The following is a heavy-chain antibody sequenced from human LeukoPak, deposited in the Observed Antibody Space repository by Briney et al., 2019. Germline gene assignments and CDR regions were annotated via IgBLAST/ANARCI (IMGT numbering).Heavy chain of an antibody. D-gene: IGHD5-18*01. CDR1: GGSLSNYY. CDR3: ARGGGIQLWLASLYYFDY. CDR2: VYYSGST. J-gene: IGHJ4*02. Sequence: PSETLSLTCTVSGGSLSNYYWSWIRQPPGKGLEWIGSVYYSGSTNYNPSLKSRVTISVDTSKNQFPLKLSSVTAADTAVYYCARGGGIQLWLASLYYFDYWGQGTLVTVSS. V-gene: IGHV4-59*01.